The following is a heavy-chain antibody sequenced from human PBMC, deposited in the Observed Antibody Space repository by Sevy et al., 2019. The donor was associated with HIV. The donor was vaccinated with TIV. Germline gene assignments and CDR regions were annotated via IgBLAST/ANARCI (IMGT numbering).Heavy chain of an antibody. CDR2: FDPEDGET. V-gene: IGHV1-24*01. J-gene: IGHJ4*02. CDR1: GYTLTKLS. Sequence: ASVKVSCKVSGYTLTKLSMHWVRQAPGKGLEWMGSFDPEDGETIYQQKLKGRVTMTEDTSTDTAYMELSSLSSEDTAVYYCATTKDYYEDSGSPFDYWGQGTLVTVSS. CDR3: ATTKDYYEDSGSPFDY. D-gene: IGHD3-22*01.